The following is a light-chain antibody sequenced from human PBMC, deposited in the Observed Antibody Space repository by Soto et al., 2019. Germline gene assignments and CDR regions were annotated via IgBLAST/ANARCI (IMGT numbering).Light chain of an antibody. CDR2: DAS. CDR1: QSVSNN. V-gene: IGKV3-15*01. Sequence: EIVMTQSPATLSVSPGERATLSCRASQSVSNNLAWYQQKPGQAPRLLIYDASTRATAIPARFSGSGSGTEFTLTISSLQSEDFAVYFCQQYNDWPRTFGQGTTLEIK. CDR3: QQYNDWPRT. J-gene: IGKJ1*01.